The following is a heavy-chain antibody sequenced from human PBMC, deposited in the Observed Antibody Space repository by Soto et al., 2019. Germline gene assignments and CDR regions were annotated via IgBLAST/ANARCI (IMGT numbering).Heavy chain of an antibody. CDR2: IYPGDSDT. J-gene: IGHJ5*02. CDR1: GYIFTSYW. D-gene: IGHD3-22*01. V-gene: IGHV5-51*01. CDR3: ARFSGSSGSSWFDP. Sequence: VESLKISCKGSGYIFTSYWICCFLQMPGKGLEWMGIIYPGDSDTRYSPSFQGQVTISADKSISTAYLQWSSLKASDTAMYYCARFSGSSGSSWFDPWGQGTLVTVSS.